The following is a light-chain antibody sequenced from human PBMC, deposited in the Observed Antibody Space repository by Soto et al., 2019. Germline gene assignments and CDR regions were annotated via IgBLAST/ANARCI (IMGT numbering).Light chain of an antibody. CDR3: ISFTSSNTYV. J-gene: IGLJ1*01. CDR2: DVN. V-gene: IGLV2-14*03. Sequence: QSALTQPASVSGSPGQSITMSCTGSSSDAGAYKYVSWYQQYPTKAPQLIMYDVNHRPSGVSNRFSGSKSGNPASLTISGLQVEDEAVYYCISFTSSNTYVFGSGTKVTVL. CDR1: SSDAGAYKY.